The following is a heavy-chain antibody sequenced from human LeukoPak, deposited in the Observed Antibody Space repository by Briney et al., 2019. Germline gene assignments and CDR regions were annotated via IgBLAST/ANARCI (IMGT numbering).Heavy chain of an antibody. CDR3: ARGKGLQLNWFDP. CDR1: GGSISSGGYS. CDR2: IYHSGST. D-gene: IGHD5-24*01. V-gene: IGHV4-30-2*01. J-gene: IGHJ5*02. Sequence: PSETLSLTCAVSGGSISSGGYSWSWIRQPRGRGLEWIVYIYHSGSTYYNPSLKSRVTISVDRSKNQFSLKLSSVTAADTAVYYCARGKGLQLNWFDPWGQGTLVTVSS.